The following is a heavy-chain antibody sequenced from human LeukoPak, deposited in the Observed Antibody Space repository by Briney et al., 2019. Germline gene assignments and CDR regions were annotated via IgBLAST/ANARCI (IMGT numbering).Heavy chain of an antibody. Sequence: GGSLRLSCAASGFTFSTYWMHWVRQAPGKGLVWVSRINTDGSTTNYADSVKGRFTISRDNAKNTLYLQMNSLRADDTAVYYCARDTIYTIFGVVIPPYYYMDVWGKGTTVTVSS. J-gene: IGHJ6*03. CDR2: INTDGSTT. CDR1: GFTFSTYW. CDR3: ARDTIYTIFGVVIPPYYYMDV. V-gene: IGHV3-74*01. D-gene: IGHD3-3*01.